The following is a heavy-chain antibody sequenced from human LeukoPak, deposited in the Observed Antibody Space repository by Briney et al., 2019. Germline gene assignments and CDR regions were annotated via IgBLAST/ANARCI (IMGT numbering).Heavy chain of an antibody. CDR1: GYTFTSYD. J-gene: IGHJ6*03. V-gene: IGHV1-8*03. CDR2: MNPNSGNT. Sequence: GASVKVSCKASGYTFTSYDINWVRQATRQGLEWMGWMNPNSGNTGYAQKFQGRVTITRNTSISTAYMELSSLRSEDTAVYYCARRGDDFWSGYHYYYMDVWGKGTTVTVSS. D-gene: IGHD3-3*01. CDR3: ARRGDDFWSGYHYYYMDV.